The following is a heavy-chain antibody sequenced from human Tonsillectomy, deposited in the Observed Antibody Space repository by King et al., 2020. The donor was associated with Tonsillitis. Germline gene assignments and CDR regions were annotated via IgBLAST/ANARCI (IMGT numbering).Heavy chain of an antibody. J-gene: IGHJ6*02. V-gene: IGHV3-21*01. CDR1: GFTFSTYS. Sequence: VQLVESGGGLVKPGGSLRLSCAASGFTFSTYSMNWVRQALGKGLEWVSSISSSSSYMYYADSVKGRFTISRDNAKNSLYLQMHSLRAEDTAVYYCASLPVGTIDYYYYYGMDVWGQGTTVTVSS. D-gene: IGHD1-26*01. CDR3: ASLPVGTIDYYYYYGMDV. CDR2: ISSSSSYM.